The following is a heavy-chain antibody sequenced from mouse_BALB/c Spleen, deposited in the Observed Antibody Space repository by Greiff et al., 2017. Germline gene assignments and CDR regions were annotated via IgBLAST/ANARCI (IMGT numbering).Heavy chain of an antibody. CDR1: GFNIKDTY. D-gene: IGHD1-1*01. CDR3: APGYYGSSYSY. CDR2: IDPANGNT. Sequence: VQLKQSGAELVKPGASVKLSCTASGFNIKDTYMHWVKQRPEQGLEWIGRIDPANGNTKYDPKFQGKATITADTSSNTAYLQLSSLTSEDTAVYYCAPGYYGSSYSYWGQGTTLTVSS. V-gene: IGHV14-3*02. J-gene: IGHJ2*01.